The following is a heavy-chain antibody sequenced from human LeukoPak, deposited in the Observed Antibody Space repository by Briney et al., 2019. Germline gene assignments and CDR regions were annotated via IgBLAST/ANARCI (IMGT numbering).Heavy chain of an antibody. V-gene: IGHV1-24*01. Sequence: APVKVSCKVFGYSLTELSMHWVRQAPGKGLEWMGGFDPEDGEIIYAQKFQGRVTMTEDTSTDTAYMELSSLRSEDTAVYYCADQVGATRDLDYWGQGTLVTDSS. CDR2: FDPEDGEI. J-gene: IGHJ4*02. CDR1: GYSLTELS. D-gene: IGHD1-26*01. CDR3: ADQVGATRDLDY.